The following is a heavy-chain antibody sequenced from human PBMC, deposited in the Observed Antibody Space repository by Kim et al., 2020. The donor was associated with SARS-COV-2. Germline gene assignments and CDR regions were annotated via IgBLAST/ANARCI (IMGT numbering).Heavy chain of an antibody. CDR3: ARVTYGDYGHAFDI. CDR2: FYFTGST. J-gene: IGHJ3*02. Sequence: SETLSLTCTVSADFVSYYYWSWIRQPAGKGLEWIGRFYFTGSTNYNPSLKSRVTMSVETSKNQFSLKVNSVTAADTAVYYCARVTYGDYGHAFDIWGQGTTVTVSS. V-gene: IGHV4-4*07. D-gene: IGHD2-21*01. CDR1: ADFVSYYY.